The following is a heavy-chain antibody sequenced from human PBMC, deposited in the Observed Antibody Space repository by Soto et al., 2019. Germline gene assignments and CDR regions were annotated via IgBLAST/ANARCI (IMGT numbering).Heavy chain of an antibody. J-gene: IGHJ5*02. V-gene: IGHV4-39*01. Sequence: QLQLQESGPGLVKPSETLSLTCTVSGGSISSSSYYWGWIRQPPGKGLEWIGSIYYSGSTYYNPALKSRVTISVDTSKNQFSRKLSSVTAADTAVYYCARKYYDFWSGYYKWDNWFDPWGQGTLVTVSS. CDR3: ARKYYDFWSGYYKWDNWFDP. CDR1: GGSISSSSYY. D-gene: IGHD3-3*01. CDR2: IYYSGST.